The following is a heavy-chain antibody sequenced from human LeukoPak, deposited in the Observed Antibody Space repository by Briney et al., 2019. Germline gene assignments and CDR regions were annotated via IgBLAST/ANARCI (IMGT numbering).Heavy chain of an antibody. V-gene: IGHV4-30-2*01. CDR3: AREPNYYDSSGYSL. Sequence: PSETLSLTCTVSGGSISSGGYYWSWIRQPPGKGLEWIGYIYHSGSTYYNPSLKSRVTISVDRSKNQFSLKLSSVTAADTAAYYCAREPNYYDSSGYSLWGQGTLVTVSS. CDR2: IYHSGST. J-gene: IGHJ4*02. D-gene: IGHD3-22*01. CDR1: GGSISSGGYY.